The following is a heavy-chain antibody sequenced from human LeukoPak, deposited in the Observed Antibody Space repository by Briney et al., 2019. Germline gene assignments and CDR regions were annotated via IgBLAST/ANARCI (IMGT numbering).Heavy chain of an antibody. CDR2: ISGYNGNT. CDR1: GYTFDTYG. CDR3: ARVAGYGGNSWFDP. J-gene: IGHJ5*02. Sequence: GASVKVSCKASGYTFDTYGITWVRQAPGQGLEWMGWISGYNGNTNYAQKLQGRVTMTTDTSTSTAYMELRSLRSDDTAVYYCARVAGYGGNSWFDPWGQGTLVTVSS. V-gene: IGHV1-18*01. D-gene: IGHD4-23*01.